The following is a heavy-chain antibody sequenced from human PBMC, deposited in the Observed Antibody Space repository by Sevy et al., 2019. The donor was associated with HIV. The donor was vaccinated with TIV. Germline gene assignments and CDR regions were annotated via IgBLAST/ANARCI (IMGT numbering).Heavy chain of an antibody. Sequence: GESLKISCKGSGYSFTSYWIGWVRQMPGKGLEWMGIIYPGDSDTRYSPSFQGQVTISADKSISTAYLQWSSLKASDTAMYYCARNYGSGSYYDYYYGMDVWGQGPRSPSP. D-gene: IGHD3-10*01. CDR1: GYSFTSYW. CDR2: IYPGDSDT. V-gene: IGHV5-51*01. J-gene: IGHJ6*02. CDR3: ARNYGSGSYYDYYYGMDV.